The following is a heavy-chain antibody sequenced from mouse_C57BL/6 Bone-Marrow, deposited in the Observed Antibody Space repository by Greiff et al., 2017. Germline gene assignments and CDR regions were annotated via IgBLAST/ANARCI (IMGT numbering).Heavy chain of an antibody. CDR3: TTWIYYDPLFAY. J-gene: IGHJ3*01. D-gene: IGHD2-4*01. CDR2: IDPENGDT. CDR1: GFNIKDDY. Sequence: VQLKESGAELVRPGASVKLSCTASGFNIKDDYMNWVKQRPEQGLEWIGWIDPENGDTEYASKFQGKATITADTSSNTAYLQLSSLTSEDTAVYYCTTWIYYDPLFAYWGKGALVTVSA. V-gene: IGHV14-4*01.